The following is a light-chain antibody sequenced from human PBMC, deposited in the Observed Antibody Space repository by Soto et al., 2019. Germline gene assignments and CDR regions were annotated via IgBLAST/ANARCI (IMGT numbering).Light chain of an antibody. Sequence: QSVLTQPRSVSGSPGQTVTISCTGSRSDVGSYNYVSWYQHFPGKAPKLIIYDVAKRPSGVPGRFSGSKSDNTAFLTIFGLQAEDEADYYCCSYGGGRTPLGFGGGTQLTVL. CDR3: CSYGGGRTPLG. CDR2: DVA. CDR1: RSDVGSYNY. J-gene: IGLJ2*01. V-gene: IGLV2-11*01.